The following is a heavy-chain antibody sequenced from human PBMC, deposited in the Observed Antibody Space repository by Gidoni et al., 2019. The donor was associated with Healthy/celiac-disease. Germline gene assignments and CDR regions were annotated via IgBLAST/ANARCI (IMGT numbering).Heavy chain of an antibody. J-gene: IGHJ4*02. D-gene: IGHD4-17*01. CDR3: ASLTDYGDYVGGFDY. V-gene: IGHV1-2*06. CDR1: GDTFTGYY. CDR2: INPNSGGT. Sequence: QVQLVQSGAEVKKPGASVKVSCKASGDTFTGYYMHWVRQAPGQGLEWMGRINPNSGGTNYAQKFQGRVTMTRDTSISTAYMELSRLRSDDTAVYYCASLTDYGDYVGGFDYWGQGTLVTVSS.